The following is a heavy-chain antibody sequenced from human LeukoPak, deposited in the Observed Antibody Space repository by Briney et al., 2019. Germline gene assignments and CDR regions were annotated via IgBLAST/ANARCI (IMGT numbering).Heavy chain of an antibody. J-gene: IGHJ4*02. CDR1: GFTFSSYA. CDR3: AKRLSYNFDY. CDR2: ISSGGNT. V-gene: IGHV3-23*01. D-gene: IGHD2-2*01. Sequence: GGSLRLSCAASGFTFSSYAMSWVRQAPGKGLEWVSAISSGGNTYYADSVKGRFTISRDNSKNTLYLQMNSLRAEDTAVYYCAKRLSYNFDYWCQGTLVTVSS.